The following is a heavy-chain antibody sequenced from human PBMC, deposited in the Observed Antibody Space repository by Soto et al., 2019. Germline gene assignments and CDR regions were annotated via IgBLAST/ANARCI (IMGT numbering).Heavy chain of an antibody. V-gene: IGHV5-51*01. CDR2: IYPGDSDT. D-gene: IGHD6-19*01. Sequence: GEXLKISCKGSGYSFTSYWIGWVRQMPWKGLEWMGIIYPGDSDTRYSPSFQGQVTISADKSISTAYLQWSSLKASDTAMYYCARLVRRVAVADYYLDYWGQGTLVTVSS. CDR3: ARLVRRVAVADYYLDY. J-gene: IGHJ4*02. CDR1: GYSFTSYW.